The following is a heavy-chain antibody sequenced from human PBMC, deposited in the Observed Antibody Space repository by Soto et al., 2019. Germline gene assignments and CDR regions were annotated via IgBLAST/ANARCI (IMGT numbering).Heavy chain of an antibody. J-gene: IGHJ4*02. CDR2: VNPYNGNT. V-gene: IGHV1-18*04. Sequence: GASVKVSCKASGYTLTSYGISWVRQAPGQGLEWMGWVNPYNGNTNYAQKFHDRVTMTTDTSTSTAYMEVRSLRSDDTAVYYCASLRSGYELDYWGQGTLVTVSS. CDR3: ASLRSGYELDY. CDR1: GYTLTSYG. D-gene: IGHD5-12*01.